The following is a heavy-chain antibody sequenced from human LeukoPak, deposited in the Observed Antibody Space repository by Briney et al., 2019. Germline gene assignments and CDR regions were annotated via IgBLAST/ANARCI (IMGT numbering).Heavy chain of an antibody. V-gene: IGHV1-69*05. D-gene: IGHD1-1*01. CDR1: GGTFSSYA. CDR2: IIPIFGTA. J-gene: IGHJ4*02. Sequence: SVKVSCKASGGTFSSYATSWVRQAPGQGLEWMGRIIPIFGTANYAQKFQGRVTITTDESTSTAYMELSSLRSEDTAVYYCARDLVRWNDAGTPFDYWGQGTLVTVSS. CDR3: ARDLVRWNDAGTPFDY.